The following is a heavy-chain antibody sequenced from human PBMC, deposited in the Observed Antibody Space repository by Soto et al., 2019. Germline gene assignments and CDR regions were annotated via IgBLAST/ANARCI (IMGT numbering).Heavy chain of an antibody. Sequence: ASLKVSCKASGYTFTSYDINWVRQAPGQGLEWMGWMNPNSGNTGYAQKFQGRVTMTRNTSISPAYMELSTLRSEDTAVYYCARDWTSSGWDLYEAFDIWGQGIMVTVS. CDR1: GYTFTSYD. V-gene: IGHV1-8*01. CDR3: ARDWTSSGWDLYEAFDI. D-gene: IGHD6-19*01. J-gene: IGHJ3*02. CDR2: MNPNSGNT.